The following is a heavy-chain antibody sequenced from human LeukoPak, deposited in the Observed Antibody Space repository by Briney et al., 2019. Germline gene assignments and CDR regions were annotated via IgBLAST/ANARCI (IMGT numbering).Heavy chain of an antibody. D-gene: IGHD1-26*01. V-gene: IGHV3-30-3*02. J-gene: IGHJ2*01. CDR3: AKSGDSGSSVWVSTDWYFDF. CDR1: GFTFSSYA. Sequence: GESLRLSCAASGFTFSSYAMHWVRQAPGKGLEWVAVISYDGSNKYYADSVKGRFTISRDNSKNTLYLQMNSLRTDDTALYYCAKSGDSGSSVWVSTDWYFDFWGRGTQVIVSS. CDR2: ISYDGSNK.